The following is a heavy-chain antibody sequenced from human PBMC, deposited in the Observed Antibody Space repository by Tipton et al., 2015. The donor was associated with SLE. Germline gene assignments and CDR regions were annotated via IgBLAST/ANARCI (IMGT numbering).Heavy chain of an antibody. CDR1: GFTFSSYA. J-gene: IGHJ4*02. CDR3: AKAGSGCP. D-gene: IGHD6-19*01. Sequence: SLRLSCAASGFTFSSYAMSWVRQAPGKGLEWVSTINDSGGRTYYADSVKGRFTISRDNSKNTLYLQMNSLRAEDTAAYYCAKAGSGCPWGQGTLVTVSS. CDR2: INDSGGRT. V-gene: IGHV3-23*01.